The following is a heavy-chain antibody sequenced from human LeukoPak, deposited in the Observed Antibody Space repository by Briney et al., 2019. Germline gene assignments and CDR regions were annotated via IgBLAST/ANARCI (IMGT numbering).Heavy chain of an antibody. Sequence: GGSLRLSCAASGFTFSSYAMHWVRQAPGKGLEWVAVISYDGSNKYYADSVKGRFTISRDNSKNTLYLQMNSLRAEDTAVYYCARERDTAMVLDAFDIWGQGTMVTVSS. CDR3: ARERDTAMVLDAFDI. CDR1: GFTFSSYA. J-gene: IGHJ3*02. V-gene: IGHV3-30-3*01. D-gene: IGHD5-18*01. CDR2: ISYDGSNK.